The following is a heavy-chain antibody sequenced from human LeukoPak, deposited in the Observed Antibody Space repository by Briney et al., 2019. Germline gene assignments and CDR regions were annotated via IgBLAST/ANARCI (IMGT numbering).Heavy chain of an antibody. Sequence: PSDTLSLTCSVSGGSISRYFWSWIRRPPGNGLEWIGDVYVSARANYNPSLNRRVTISLDSSKNQFSLKVSSVTAADTAVYYCARASCGGNCYSWKRDYYYGMDVWGQGTTVTVSS. V-gene: IGHV4-59*07. CDR2: VYVSARA. J-gene: IGHJ6*02. CDR3: ARASCGGNCYSWKRDYYYGMDV. CDR1: GGSISRYF. D-gene: IGHD2-21*02.